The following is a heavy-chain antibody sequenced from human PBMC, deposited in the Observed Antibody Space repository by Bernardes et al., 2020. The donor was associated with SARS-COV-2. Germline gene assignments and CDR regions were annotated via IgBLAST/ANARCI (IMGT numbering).Heavy chain of an antibody. CDR1: GFTFSSYA. CDR2: ISGSGGIT. CDR3: AKDSPSASLGIVVVLDPTNAFDI. Sequence: GGSLRLSCAASGFTFSSYAMSWVRQAPGKGLEWVSAISGSGGITYYADSVKGRFTISRDNSKNRLYLQMNSLRAEDTAVYYCAKDSPSASLGIVVVLDPTNAFDIWGEGKMVTVYS. J-gene: IGHJ3*02. V-gene: IGHV3-23*01. D-gene: IGHD3-22*01.